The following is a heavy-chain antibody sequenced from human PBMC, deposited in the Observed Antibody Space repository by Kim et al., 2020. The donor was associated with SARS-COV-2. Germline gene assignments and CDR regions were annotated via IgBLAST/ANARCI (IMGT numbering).Heavy chain of an antibody. V-gene: IGHV3-21*01. Sequence: GGSLRLSCAASGFTFSSYSMNWVRQAPGKGLEWVSSISSSSSYIYYADSVKGRFTISRDNAKNSLYLQMNSLTAEDTAVYYCARGRSRMRLHGRCDAFDIWGQGTLVTVSS. D-gene: IGHD6-25*01. CDR2: ISSSSSYI. CDR3: ARGRSRMRLHGRCDAFDI. CDR1: GFTFSSYS. J-gene: IGHJ3*02.